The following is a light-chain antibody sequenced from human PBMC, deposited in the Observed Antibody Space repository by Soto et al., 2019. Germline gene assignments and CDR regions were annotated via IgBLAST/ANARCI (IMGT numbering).Light chain of an antibody. Sequence: EIVLTQSPATLSLSLGERATLSCRASQSVSSYLAWYQQKPGQAPRLLIYDASNRATGIPDRFSGSGSGTDFTLTISRLEPEDFAVYYCQQYGSSPRTFGQGTKVDIK. J-gene: IGKJ1*01. CDR3: QQYGSSPRT. V-gene: IGKV3-20*01. CDR2: DAS. CDR1: QSVSSY.